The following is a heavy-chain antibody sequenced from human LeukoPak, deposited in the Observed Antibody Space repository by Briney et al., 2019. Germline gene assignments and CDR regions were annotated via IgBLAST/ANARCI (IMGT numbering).Heavy chain of an antibody. Sequence: ASVKVSCKASGYTFSNYCMHWVRQAPGQGLAWLGIINPSLQIPIYAQTFQGRVTMTTDMSTSTFYMELSNLVSEDTAVYYCAKDPRDISTGNYDEFDIWGQGTMVTVSS. CDR3: AKDPRDISTGNYDEFDI. V-gene: IGHV1-46*01. D-gene: IGHD3-9*01. J-gene: IGHJ3*02. CDR2: INPSLQIP. CDR1: GYTFSNYC.